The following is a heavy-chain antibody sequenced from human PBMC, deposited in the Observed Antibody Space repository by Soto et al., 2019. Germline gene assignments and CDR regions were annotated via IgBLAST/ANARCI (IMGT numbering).Heavy chain of an antibody. CDR2: INPKSGGT. Sequence: ASVKVSCKASGYSFTDYHIHWVRQAPGQGLEWLGRINPKSGGTSTAQKFQGWVTMTTDTSSSTAPMELTMLTSDDTAIYYCARGDSTDCSNGVCSFFYNHDRDVGGQGTTVTVSS. D-gene: IGHD2-8*01. CDR3: ARGDSTDCSNGVCSFFYNHDRDV. CDR1: GYSFTDYH. V-gene: IGHV1-2*04. J-gene: IGHJ6*02.